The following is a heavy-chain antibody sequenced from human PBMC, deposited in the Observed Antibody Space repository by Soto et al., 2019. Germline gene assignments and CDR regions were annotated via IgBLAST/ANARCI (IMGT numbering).Heavy chain of an antibody. CDR2: IYPGDSDT. Sequence: EVQLVQSGAEVKKPGESLKISCQGSGYNFSNYWIGWVRQMPGKGLEWMGIIYPGDSDTRYSPSFQGQVTISADKSISTAYLQWSSLKASDTAMYYCARRPPLPYHGMDVWGQGTTVTVSS. CDR3: ARRPPLPYHGMDV. J-gene: IGHJ6*02. V-gene: IGHV5-51*01. CDR1: GYNFSNYW.